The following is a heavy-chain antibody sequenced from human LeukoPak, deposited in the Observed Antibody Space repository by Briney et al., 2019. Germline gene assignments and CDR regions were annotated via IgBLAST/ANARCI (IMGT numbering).Heavy chain of an antibody. CDR3: ARVPKGDGAFDI. V-gene: IGHV4-59*01. CDR2: IYYSGST. D-gene: IGHD3-10*01. J-gene: IGHJ3*02. CDR1: GGSISSYY. Sequence: PSETLSLTCTVSGGSISSYYWSWLRQPPGEGLEWIGYIYYSGSTNDNPSLKSRVTISVDTSKNQFSLKLSSVTAADTAVYYCARVPKGDGAFDIWGQGTMVTVSS.